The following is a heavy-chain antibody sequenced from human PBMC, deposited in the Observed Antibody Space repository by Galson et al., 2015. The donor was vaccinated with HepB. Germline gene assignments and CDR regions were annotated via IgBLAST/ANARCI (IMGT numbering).Heavy chain of an antibody. J-gene: IGHJ4*02. CDR3: AKDGQWLRPYYFDY. Sequence: SLRLSCAASGFTFSSYAMSWVRQAPGKGLEWVSSISGSGGNTYYADSVKGRFTISRDNSKNTLYLQMNSLRAEDTAVYYCAKDGQWLRPYYFDYWGQGTPVTVSS. CDR2: ISGSGGNT. D-gene: IGHD5-12*01. V-gene: IGHV3-23*01. CDR1: GFTFSSYA.